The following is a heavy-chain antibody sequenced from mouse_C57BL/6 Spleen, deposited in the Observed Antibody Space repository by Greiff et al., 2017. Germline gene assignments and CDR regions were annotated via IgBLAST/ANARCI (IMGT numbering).Heavy chain of an antibody. CDR3: TTWGLRLPNFDY. D-gene: IGHD3-2*02. Sequence: VQLQQSGAELVRPGASVKLSCTASGFNIKDDYMHWVKQRPEQGLEWIGWIDPENGDTEYASKFQGKATITADTSSNTAYLQLSSLTSEDTAVYYCTTWGLRLPNFDYWGQGTTLTVSS. V-gene: IGHV14-4*01. CDR2: IDPENGDT. CDR1: GFNIKDDY. J-gene: IGHJ2*01.